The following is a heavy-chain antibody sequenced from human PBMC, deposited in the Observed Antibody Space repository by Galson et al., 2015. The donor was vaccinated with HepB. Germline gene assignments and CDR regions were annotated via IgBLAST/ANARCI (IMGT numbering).Heavy chain of an antibody. CDR3: ARDLIVATIFSPPYYYYYMDV. D-gene: IGHD5-12*01. V-gene: IGHV1-18*01. CDR2: ISAYNGNT. CDR1: GYTFTSYG. Sequence: SVKVSCKASGYTFTSYGISWVRQAPGQGLEWMGWISAYNGNTNYAQKLQGRVTMTTDTSTSTAYMELRSLRSDDTAVYYCARDLIVATIFSPPYYYYYMDVWGKGTTVTVSS. J-gene: IGHJ6*03.